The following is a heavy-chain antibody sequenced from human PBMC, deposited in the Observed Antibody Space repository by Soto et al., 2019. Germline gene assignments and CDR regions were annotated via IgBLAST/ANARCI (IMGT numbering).Heavy chain of an antibody. V-gene: IGHV3-7*03. CDR3: TKWPANGQSNFEH. Sequence: GGSLRLSCVTYGLTFTDYWMSWVRRAPGKGLEWVANIKQDEGEKNYLDSVKGRFTIYRDNAKNSLYLQMNSLSAEDTAVYYCTKWPANGQSNFEHWGAGTQVTVSS. CDR1: GLTFTDYW. CDR2: IKQDEGEK. J-gene: IGHJ4*02. D-gene: IGHD5-12*01.